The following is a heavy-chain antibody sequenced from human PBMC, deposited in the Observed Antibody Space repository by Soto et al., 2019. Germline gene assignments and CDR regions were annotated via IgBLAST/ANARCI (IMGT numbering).Heavy chain of an antibody. CDR2: IKQDGSEK. D-gene: IGHD3-10*01. CDR1: RFTFSSYW. CDR3: ARSYYGSGSSYGMDV. V-gene: IGHV3-7*01. Sequence: EVHLVESGGGLVQPGGSLRLSCAASRFTFSSYWMSWVRQAPGKGLEWVANIKQDGSEKYYVDSVKGRFTISRDNAKNSLYLQMNSLRAEDTAVYYCARSYYGSGSSYGMDVWGQGTTVTVSS. J-gene: IGHJ6*02.